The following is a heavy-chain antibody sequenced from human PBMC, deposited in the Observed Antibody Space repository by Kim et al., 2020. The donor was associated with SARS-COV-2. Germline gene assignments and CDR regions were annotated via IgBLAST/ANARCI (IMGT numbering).Heavy chain of an antibody. CDR1: GDSISSYY. Sequence: SETLSHTCTVSGDSISSYYWSWIRQPPGKGLEWIGYIHYSGSANYTNYNPSLKSRVTISLDTSKNQFSLKLSSVTAADTAVFYCARVKTDYYYYMDVWG. J-gene: IGHJ6*03. CDR3: ARVKTDYYYYMDV. CDR2: IHYSGSANYT. V-gene: IGHV4-59*01.